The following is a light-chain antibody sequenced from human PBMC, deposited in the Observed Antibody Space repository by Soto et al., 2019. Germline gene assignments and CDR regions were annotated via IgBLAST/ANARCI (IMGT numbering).Light chain of an antibody. CDR2: AAS. Sequence: DIQMTQSPSSLSAAVGDRVTITCRASQSISSYLNWYQQKPGKAPKLLIYAASSLQSGVPSRFSGSGSGTDFTLTISSLQPEDFATYCCQQSYIRPRTFGHGTKVEIK. CDR3: QQSYIRPRT. CDR1: QSISSY. J-gene: IGKJ1*01. V-gene: IGKV1-39*01.